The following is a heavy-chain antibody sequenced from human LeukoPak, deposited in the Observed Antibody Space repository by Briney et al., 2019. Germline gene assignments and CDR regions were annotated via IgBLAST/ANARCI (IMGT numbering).Heavy chain of an antibody. CDR3: AREAGQDAFDV. CDR2: IIPILGIA. V-gene: IGHV1-69*04. D-gene: IGHD6-13*01. CDR1: GGTFSSYT. Sequence: SVKVSCKASGGTFSSYTISWVRQAPGQGLEWMGRIIPILGIANYAQKFQGRVTITADKSTSTAYMELSSLRSEDAAVYYCAREAGQDAFDVWGQGTMVTVSS. J-gene: IGHJ3*01.